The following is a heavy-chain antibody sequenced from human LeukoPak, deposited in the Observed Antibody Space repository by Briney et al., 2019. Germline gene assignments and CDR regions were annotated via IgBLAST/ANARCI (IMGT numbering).Heavy chain of an antibody. CDR3: ARVPRNNYYDSSGTRDY. Sequence: SETLSLTCTASGGSISSSSYYWGWIRQPPGKGLEWIGSIYYSGSTYYNPSLKSRVTISVDTSKNQFSLKLSSVTAADTAVYYCARVPRNNYYDSSGTRDYWGQGTLVTVSS. J-gene: IGHJ4*02. V-gene: IGHV4-39*01. CDR2: IYYSGST. D-gene: IGHD3-22*01. CDR1: GGSISSSSYY.